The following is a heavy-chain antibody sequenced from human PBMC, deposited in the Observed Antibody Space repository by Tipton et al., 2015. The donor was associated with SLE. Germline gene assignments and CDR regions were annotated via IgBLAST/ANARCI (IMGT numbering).Heavy chain of an antibody. CDR1: GGSISSHY. CDR3: ARDTSYRLDY. Sequence: TPSLTCTVSGGSISSHYWSWIRQPPGKGLEWIGYIYYSGSTNYNPSLKSRVTISVDTSKNQFSLKLSSVTAADTAVYYCARDTSYRLDYWGQGTLVTVSS. V-gene: IGHV4-59*11. D-gene: IGHD3-16*02. J-gene: IGHJ4*02. CDR2: IYYSGST.